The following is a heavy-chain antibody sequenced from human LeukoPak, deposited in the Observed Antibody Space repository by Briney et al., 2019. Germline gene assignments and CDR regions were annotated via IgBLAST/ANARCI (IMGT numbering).Heavy chain of an antibody. CDR1: GYTFTSYY. CDR2: INPSGGST. V-gene: IGHV1-46*01. Sequence: ASVKVSCKASGYTFTSYYMHWVRQAPGQGLEWMGIINPSGGSTSYAQKFQGRVTMTRDTSTSTVYMELSSLRSEDTAVYYCARGWGIEFVRRDGYNTGYWGQGTLVTVSS. J-gene: IGHJ4*02. D-gene: IGHD5-24*01. CDR3: ARGWGIEFVRRDGYNTGY.